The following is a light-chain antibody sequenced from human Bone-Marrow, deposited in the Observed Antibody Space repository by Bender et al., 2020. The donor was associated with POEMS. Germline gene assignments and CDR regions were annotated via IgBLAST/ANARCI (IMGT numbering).Light chain of an antibody. CDR3: HAWDSGTAV. V-gene: IGLV3-1*01. J-gene: IGLJ3*02. Sequence: ELTQPPSVSVSPGRTASITCSGDELGDKYVCWYQLKTGQSPVLVIYQDNVRPPGSPDRFSGSNAGNTATLTISGTQAMDEADYYCHAWDSGTAVFGGGTKLTVL. CDR1: ELGDKY. CDR2: QDN.